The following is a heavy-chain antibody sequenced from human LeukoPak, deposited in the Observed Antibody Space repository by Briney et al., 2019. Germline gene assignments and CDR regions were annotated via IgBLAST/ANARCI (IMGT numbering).Heavy chain of an antibody. V-gene: IGHV1-69*04. CDR2: IIPILGIA. J-gene: IGHJ5*02. Sequence: ASVKVSCKASGGTFSSYAISWVRQAPGQGLEWMGRIIPILGIANYAQKFQGRVTMTRDTSTSTVYMELSSLRSEDTAVYYCARGITIFGVVTINWFDPWGQGTLVTVSS. CDR1: GGTFSSYA. CDR3: ARGITIFGVVTINWFDP. D-gene: IGHD3-3*01.